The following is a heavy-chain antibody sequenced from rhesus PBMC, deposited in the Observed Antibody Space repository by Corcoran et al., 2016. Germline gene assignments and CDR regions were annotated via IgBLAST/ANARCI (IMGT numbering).Heavy chain of an antibody. J-gene: IGHJ4*01. V-gene: IGHV4-165*01. CDR1: GGSFSGYY. CDR2: NSGSSGST. D-gene: IGHD2-27*01. CDR3: ARKGGYLLLFPDY. Sequence: QVQLQESGPGLVKPSETLSLTCAVSGGSFSGYYWGWTRPPPGKGLEWIGYNSGSSGSTDYNPSLKSRVTISTDTSKNQFSLKLSSVTAADTAVYYCARKGGYLLLFPDYWGQGVLVTVSS.